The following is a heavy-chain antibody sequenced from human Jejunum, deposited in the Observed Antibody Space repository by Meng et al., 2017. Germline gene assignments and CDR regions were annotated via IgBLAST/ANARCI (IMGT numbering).Heavy chain of an antibody. J-gene: IGHJ5*02. CDR2: IYHTGST. CDR3: ARDLLGPAIAASGYFDP. Sequence: SETLSLTCVVSGGSISDSNWWSWVRQPPGKGLEWIGEIYHTGSTNYNPSLKSRVTMSLDKSKNQFFLDLTSVTAADTAVYYCARDLLGPAIAASGYFDPWGQGTLVTVSS. CDR1: GGSISDSNW. D-gene: IGHD5-12*01. V-gene: IGHV4-4*02.